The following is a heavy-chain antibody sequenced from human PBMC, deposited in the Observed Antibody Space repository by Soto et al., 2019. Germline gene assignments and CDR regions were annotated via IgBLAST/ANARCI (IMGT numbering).Heavy chain of an antibody. CDR1: GFTFSNYS. D-gene: IGHD3-22*01. CDR3: ARPNSMIVVIDAFDI. V-gene: IGHV3-33*01. CDR2: IWSDGNNK. Sequence: VQLVESGGGVVQPGRSLRLSCAASGFTFSNYSFHWVRQSPGKGLEWVAVIWSDGNNKYYADSVRGRFTISRDTSKNTLYLQMNSLRAEDTAVYYCARPNSMIVVIDAFDIWGQGTKVTVSS. J-gene: IGHJ3*02.